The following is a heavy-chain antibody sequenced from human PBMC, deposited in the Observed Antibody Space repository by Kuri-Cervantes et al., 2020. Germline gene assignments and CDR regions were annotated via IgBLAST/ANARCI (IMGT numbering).Heavy chain of an antibody. CDR1: GFTFSSYG. V-gene: IGHV3-48*04. Sequence: GESLKISCAASGFTFSSYGIHWVRQAPGKGLEWVSYISSSGSTIYYADSVKGRFTISRDNAKNSLYLQMNSLRAEDTAVYYCARDRPITMTVDDYYYYGMDVWGQGTTVTVSS. D-gene: IGHD3-22*01. CDR3: ARDRPITMTVDDYYYYGMDV. J-gene: IGHJ6*02. CDR2: ISSSGSTI.